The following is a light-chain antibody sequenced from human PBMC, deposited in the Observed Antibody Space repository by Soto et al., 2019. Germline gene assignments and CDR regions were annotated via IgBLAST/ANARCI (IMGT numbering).Light chain of an antibody. CDR3: QRYGSSPYT. Sequence: LVLTQSPGTLSLSPGDRATLSCRPSQSVSTSHLAWYQQKPGQAPRLLLLGTSIRATGTPDRFSGSGSGTDFTLTISTVEPEDFAVYYCQRYGSSPYTFGQGTKLEI. J-gene: IGKJ2*01. CDR1: QSVSTSH. CDR2: GTS. V-gene: IGKV3-20*01.